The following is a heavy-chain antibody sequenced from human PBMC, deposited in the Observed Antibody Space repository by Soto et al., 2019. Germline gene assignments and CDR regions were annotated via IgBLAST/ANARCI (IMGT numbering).Heavy chain of an antibody. J-gene: IGHJ1*01. V-gene: IGHV4-59*01. CDR2: IYYSGST. D-gene: IGHD6-19*01. CDR1: GGSISSYY. CDR3: AREGAVADDQYFQH. Sequence: SQTLSLTCTVSGGSISSYYWSWIRQPPGKGLEWIGYIYYSGSTNYNPSLKSRVTISVDTSKNQFSLKLSSVTAADTAVYYCAREGAVADDQYFQHCGQGTLVTVSS.